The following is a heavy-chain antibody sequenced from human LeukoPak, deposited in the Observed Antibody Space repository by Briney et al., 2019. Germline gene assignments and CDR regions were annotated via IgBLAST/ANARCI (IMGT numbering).Heavy chain of an antibody. CDR2: INADGSGT. J-gene: IGHJ4*02. D-gene: IGHD6-19*01. Sequence: GGSLRLSCAVSGFNFNSYRMHWVRQAPGKGLVWVSRINADGSGTSHADSVKGRFTISRDNAKNTLYLQMDSLRAEDTAVYYCAREGLGVAAPVDYWGPGTLVTVSS. CDR3: AREGLGVAAPVDY. CDR1: GFNFNSYR. V-gene: IGHV3-74*01.